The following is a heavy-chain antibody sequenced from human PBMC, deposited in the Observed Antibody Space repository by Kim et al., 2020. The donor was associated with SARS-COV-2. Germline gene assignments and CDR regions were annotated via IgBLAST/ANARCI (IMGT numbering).Heavy chain of an antibody. D-gene: IGHD3-3*01. V-gene: IGHV3-30*02. CDR3: ANQFKVYDFWSGYAF. Sequence: DSVKGRFTISRDNSKNTLYLQMNSLRAEDTAVYYCANQFKVYDFWSGYAFWGQGTLVTVSS. J-gene: IGHJ4*02.